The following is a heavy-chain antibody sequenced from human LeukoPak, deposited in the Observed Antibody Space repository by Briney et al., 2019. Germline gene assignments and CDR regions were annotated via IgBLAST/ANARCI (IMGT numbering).Heavy chain of an antibody. CDR1: GGSLSSGSYY. CDR3: ARAREGAAAGPRMNWFDP. D-gene: IGHD6-13*01. CDR2: IYTSGST. Sequence: NPSQTLSLTCTVSGGSLSSGSYYWSWIRQPAGKGLEWIGRIYTSGSTNYNPSLKSRVTISVDTSKNQFSLKLSSVTAADTAVYYCARAREGAAAGPRMNWFDPWGRGTLVTVSS. J-gene: IGHJ5*02. V-gene: IGHV4-61*02.